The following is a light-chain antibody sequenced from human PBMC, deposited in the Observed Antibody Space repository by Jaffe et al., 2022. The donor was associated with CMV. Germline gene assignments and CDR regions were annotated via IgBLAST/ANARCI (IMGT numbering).Light chain of an antibody. CDR2: DVF. CDR3: CSYARSTTFL. Sequence: QSALTQPASVSGSPGQSVTISCTGTGSDVGNYNLVSWYQHRPGRAPKLIIYDVFKRPSGVSNRFSGSKSHNTASLTISGLQTEDEADYYCCSYARSTTFLFGGGSKLTVL. V-gene: IGLV2-23*02. CDR1: GSDVGNYNL. J-gene: IGLJ2*01.